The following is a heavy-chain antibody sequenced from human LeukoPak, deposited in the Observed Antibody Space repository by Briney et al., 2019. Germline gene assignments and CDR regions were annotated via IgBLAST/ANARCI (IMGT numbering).Heavy chain of an antibody. CDR2: IYYSGST. CDR3: ARSSSTSFNWFDP. CDR1: GGSISSGGYY. V-gene: IGHV4-31*03. J-gene: IGHJ5*02. D-gene: IGHD2-2*01. Sequence: TSQTLSLTCTVSGGSISSGGYYWSWIRQDPGKGLEWTGYIYYSGSTYYNSSLKSRVTISVDTSKNQFSLKLSSVTAANTAVYYCARSSSTSFNWFDPWGQGTLVTVSS.